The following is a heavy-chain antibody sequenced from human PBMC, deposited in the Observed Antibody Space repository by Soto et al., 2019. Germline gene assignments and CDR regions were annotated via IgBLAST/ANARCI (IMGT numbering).Heavy chain of an antibody. CDR1: GGTFSSYA. J-gene: IGHJ6*02. CDR3: ATDYDFWSGYHKGDYYYGMDV. D-gene: IGHD3-3*01. Sequence: SVKVSCKASGGTFSSYAISWVRQAPGQGLEWMGGIIPIFGTANYAQKFQGRVTITADESTSTAYMELSSLRSEDTAVYYCATDYDFWSGYHKGDYYYGMDVWGQGTTVPVSS. V-gene: IGHV1-69*13. CDR2: IIPIFGTA.